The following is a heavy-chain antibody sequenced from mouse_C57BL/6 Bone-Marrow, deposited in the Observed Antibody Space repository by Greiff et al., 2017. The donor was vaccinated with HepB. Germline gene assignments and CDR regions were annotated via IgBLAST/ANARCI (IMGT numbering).Heavy chain of an antibody. CDR2: ISDGGSCT. CDR1: GFTFSSYA. Sequence: EVKVVESGGGLVKPGGSLKLSCAASGFTFSSYAMSWVRQTPEKRLEWVATISDGGSCTYYPDNVKGRFTISRDNAKNNLYLQMSQLKSEDTAMYYCARDPIYYYSSSYAMDYWGQGTSVTVSS. CDR3: ARDPIYYYSSSYAMDY. D-gene: IGHD1-1*01. V-gene: IGHV5-4*01. J-gene: IGHJ4*01.